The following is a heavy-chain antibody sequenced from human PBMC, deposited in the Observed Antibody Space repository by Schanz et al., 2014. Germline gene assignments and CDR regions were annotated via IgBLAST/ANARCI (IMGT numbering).Heavy chain of an antibody. CDR3: AREDRYYHGLDV. V-gene: IGHV4-30-2*01. CDR2: IYYSGST. J-gene: IGHJ6*02. CDR1: GGSVSRGFYS. Sequence: QLQLQESGPGLVKPSETLSLTCTVSGGSVSRGFYSWNWIRQPPGRGLEWIGCIYYSGSTYYNPSLKTRVTISMDRSKDQFSLSLTSGTAADTAVYYCAREDRYYHGLDVWGQGTTVTVS.